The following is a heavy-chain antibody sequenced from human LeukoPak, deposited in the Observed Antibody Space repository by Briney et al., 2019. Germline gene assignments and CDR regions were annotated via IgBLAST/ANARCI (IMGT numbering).Heavy chain of an antibody. V-gene: IGHV3-48*03. J-gene: IGHJ6*03. CDR1: GFTFNIHG. D-gene: IGHD6-19*01. Sequence: GGTLRLSCAASGFTFNIHGMNWVRQAPGKGLEWVSYISSSGSTIYYADSVKGRFTISRDNAKNSLYLQMNSLRAEDTAVYYCTRDKGYSSGWYNYYYYYMDVWGKGTTVTISS. CDR3: TRDKGYSSGWYNYYYYYMDV. CDR2: ISSSGSTI.